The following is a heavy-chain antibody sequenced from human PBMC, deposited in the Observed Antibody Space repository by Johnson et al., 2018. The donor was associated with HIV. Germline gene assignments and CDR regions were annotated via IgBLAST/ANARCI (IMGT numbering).Heavy chain of an antibody. V-gene: IGHV3-43D*03. J-gene: IGHJ3*01. CDR2: ISWDGNST. CDR3: AREDLLTLTTTGAFDV. Sequence: VQLVESGGGVVRPGGSLRLSCAASGFTFDDYAMHWVRQAPGKGMEWVSLISWDGNSTYYADSVKGRFTISRENAKTSLYLQVNSLGAEDTALYYCAREDLLTLTTTGAFDVWGHGTIVTVSS. CDR1: GFTFDDYA. D-gene: IGHD1-26*01.